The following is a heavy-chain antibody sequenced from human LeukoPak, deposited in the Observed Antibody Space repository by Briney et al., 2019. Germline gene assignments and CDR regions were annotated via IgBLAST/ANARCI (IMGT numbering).Heavy chain of an antibody. J-gene: IGHJ4*02. CDR3: ARVSRDGYQLPWLCDY. V-gene: IGHV4-30-4*08. D-gene: IGHD2-2*01. Sequence: TSETLSLTCTVSGGSISSGDYYWSWIRQPPGKGLEWIGYIYYSGSTYYNPSLKSRVTISVDTSKNQFSLKLSSVTAADTAVYYCARVSRDGYQLPWLCDYWGQGTLSPSPQ. CDR1: GGSISSGDYY. CDR2: IYYSGST.